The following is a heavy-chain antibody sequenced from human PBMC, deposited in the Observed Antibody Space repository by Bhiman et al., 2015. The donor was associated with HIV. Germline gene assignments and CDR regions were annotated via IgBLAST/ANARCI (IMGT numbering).Heavy chain of an antibody. D-gene: IGHD5-12*01. CDR2: ISSSGIIK. J-gene: IGHJ4*02. CDR1: GFTFSSYE. Sequence: VQLVESGGGVVQPGGSLRLSCVASGFTFSSYEVNWVRQAPGKGLEWVAYISSSGIIKYYADSVKGRFTISRDNANNSVFLQMNSLRAEDTAVYYCAREGREATMDCPDYWGQGTLVTVSS. V-gene: IGHV3-48*03. CDR3: AREGREATMDCPDY.